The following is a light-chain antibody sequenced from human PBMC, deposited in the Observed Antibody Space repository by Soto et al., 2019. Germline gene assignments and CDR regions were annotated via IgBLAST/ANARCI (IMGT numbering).Light chain of an antibody. Sequence: DIQMTQSPSTLSVSLGDRITITCRASEDIDTSLAWFQQRPGKAPKVLIAGASGLMNGVPSTFSGSGSGTEFALTISSVQPDDFATYFCQHYDTVSFTFGQGAKVDIK. CDR2: GAS. V-gene: IGKV1-5*01. CDR1: EDIDTS. J-gene: IGKJ1*01. CDR3: QHYDTVSFT.